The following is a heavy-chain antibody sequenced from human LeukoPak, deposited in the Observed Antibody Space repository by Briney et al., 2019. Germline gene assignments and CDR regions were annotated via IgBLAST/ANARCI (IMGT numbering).Heavy chain of an antibody. D-gene: IGHD1-26*01. CDR3: ASSRGSYFY. Sequence: PSETLSLTCAVYGGSFSGYYWSWIRQPPGKGLEWIGEINHSGSTNYNPSLKGRVTISVDTSKNQFSLKLSSVTAADTAVYYCASSRGSYFYWGQGTLVTVSS. V-gene: IGHV4-34*01. CDR2: INHSGST. J-gene: IGHJ4*02. CDR1: GGSFSGYY.